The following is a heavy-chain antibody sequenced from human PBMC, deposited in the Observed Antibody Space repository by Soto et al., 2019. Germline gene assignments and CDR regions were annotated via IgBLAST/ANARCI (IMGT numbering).Heavy chain of an antibody. V-gene: IGHV4-59*01. D-gene: IGHD5-12*01. J-gene: IGHJ3*02. Sequence: SETLSLTCTVSGGSISSYYWSWIRQPPGKGLEWIGYIYYSGGTNYNPSLKSRVTISVDTSKNQFSLKLSSVTAADTSVYYCARVWVWSGYVRVPGAFDIWGQGTMVTVSS. CDR1: GGSISSYY. CDR2: IYYSGGT. CDR3: ARVWVWSGYVRVPGAFDI.